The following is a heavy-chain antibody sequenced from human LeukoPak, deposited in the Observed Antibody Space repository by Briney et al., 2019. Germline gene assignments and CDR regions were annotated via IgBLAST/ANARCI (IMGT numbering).Heavy chain of an antibody. Sequence: ASAKVSCKASGYTFTDYYMDWVRQAPGQGLEWMGWINPNSGGRNYAQKFQGKVTMTRNTSISTAYMELSSLRSEDTAVYYCASYSLRFGELLQWGQGTLVTVSS. CDR1: GYTFTDYY. V-gene: IGHV1-2*02. CDR3: ASYSLRFGELLQ. CDR2: INPNSGGR. D-gene: IGHD3-10*01. J-gene: IGHJ4*02.